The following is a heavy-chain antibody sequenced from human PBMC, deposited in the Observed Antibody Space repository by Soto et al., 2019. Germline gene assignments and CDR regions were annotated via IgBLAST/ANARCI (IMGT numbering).Heavy chain of an antibody. Sequence: GGSLRLSCAASGFTVSSNYMSWVRQAPGKGLEWVSVIYSGGSTYYPDSVKGRFTISRDNSKNTLYLQMNSLRAEDTAVYYCARVSSSYCGGDCYSYYYYGMDVWGQGTTVTVSS. D-gene: IGHD2-21*02. CDR3: ARVSSSYCGGDCYSYYYYGMDV. J-gene: IGHJ6*02. CDR1: GFTVSSNY. CDR2: IYSGGST. V-gene: IGHV3-66*01.